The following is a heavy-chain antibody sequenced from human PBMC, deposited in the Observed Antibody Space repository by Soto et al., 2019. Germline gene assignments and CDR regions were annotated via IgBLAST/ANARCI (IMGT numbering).Heavy chain of an antibody. Sequence: QVQVVKSGAEERKHGASVKVSCKASGYTFTSDAMHWVRQAPGQRLEWMGWINAGNGNTKYSQKFQGRVTITRDTSASTAEMELSSLRSEDTAVFYCARGTVVTHFDYWGQGTLVTFSS. J-gene: IGHJ4*02. V-gene: IGHV1-3*05. CDR1: GYTFTSDA. D-gene: IGHD2-15*01. CDR2: INAGNGNT. CDR3: ARGTVVTHFDY.